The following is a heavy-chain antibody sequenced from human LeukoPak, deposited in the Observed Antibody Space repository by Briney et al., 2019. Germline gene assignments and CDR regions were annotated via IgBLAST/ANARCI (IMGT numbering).Heavy chain of an antibody. Sequence: GGSLRLSCAASGFTFSSYGVHWVRQAPGKGLEWVAFIRYDGSNKYYADSVKGRFTISRDNAKNSLYLQMNSLRAEDMALYYCAKDISGSYYYYYMDVWGKGTTVTVSS. CDR2: IRYDGSNK. CDR1: GFTFSSYG. V-gene: IGHV3-30*02. J-gene: IGHJ6*03. D-gene: IGHD1-26*01. CDR3: AKDISGSYYYYYMDV.